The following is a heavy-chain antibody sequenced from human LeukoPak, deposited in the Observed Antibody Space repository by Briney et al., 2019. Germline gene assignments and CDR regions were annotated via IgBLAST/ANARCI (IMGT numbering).Heavy chain of an antibody. CDR3: ARRLGYYDSSGYLYFDY. V-gene: IGHV4-39*07. Sequence: SETLSLTCTVSGGSISSSSYYWGWIRQPPGKGLEWIGSIYYSGSTNYNPSLKSRVTISVDTSKNQFSLKLSSVTAADTAVYYCARRLGYYDSSGYLYFDYWGQGTLVTVSS. J-gene: IGHJ4*02. CDR2: IYYSGST. D-gene: IGHD3-22*01. CDR1: GGSISSSSYY.